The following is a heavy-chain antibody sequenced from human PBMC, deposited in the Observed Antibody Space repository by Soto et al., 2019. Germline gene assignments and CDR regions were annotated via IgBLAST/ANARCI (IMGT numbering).Heavy chain of an antibody. CDR3: ARHVRGFSGWIYYFDY. V-gene: IGHV4-59*08. D-gene: IGHD6-19*01. Sequence: SETLSLTCTVSGGSISSYYWSWIRQPPGKGLEWIGYIYYSGSTNYNPSLKSRVTISVDTSKNQFSLKLSSVTAADTAVYYCARHVRGFSGWIYYFDYWGQGTLVTVSS. J-gene: IGHJ4*02. CDR2: IYYSGST. CDR1: GGSISSYY.